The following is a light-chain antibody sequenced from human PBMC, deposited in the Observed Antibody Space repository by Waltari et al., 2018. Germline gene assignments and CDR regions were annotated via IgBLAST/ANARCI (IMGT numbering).Light chain of an antibody. J-gene: IGKJ2*01. V-gene: IGKV1-39*01. CDR3: QQSYSTPYT. Sequence: DIQMTQSPSSLSASVGDRVTITCRASQNIADYLNWYQEKPGEAPKLLIWGASSLQRGVPSRFSGSGSGTDFTLTNSSLHPEDFATYYCQQSYSTPYTFGQGTELDIK. CDR1: QNIADY. CDR2: GAS.